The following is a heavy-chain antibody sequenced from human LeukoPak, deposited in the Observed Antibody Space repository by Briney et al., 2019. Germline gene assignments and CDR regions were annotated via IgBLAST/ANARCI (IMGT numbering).Heavy chain of an antibody. D-gene: IGHD3-9*01. CDR3: ARDGHYDILTGYSYYFDY. Sequence: SETLSLTCTVSGGSISSYYWSWTRQPAGKGLEWIGRIYTSGSTNYNPSLKSRVTVSVDTSKNQFSLKLSSVTAADTAVYYCARDGHYDILTGYSYYFDYWGQGTLVTVSS. CDR2: IYTSGST. J-gene: IGHJ4*02. CDR1: GGSISSYY. V-gene: IGHV4-4*07.